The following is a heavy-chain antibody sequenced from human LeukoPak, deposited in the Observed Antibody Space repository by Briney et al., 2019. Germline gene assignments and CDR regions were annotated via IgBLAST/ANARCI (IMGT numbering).Heavy chain of an antibody. J-gene: IGHJ4*02. CDR1: GGSFSGYY. CDR2: INHSGST. D-gene: IGHD2-2*01. Sequence: SETLSLTCAVYGGSFSGYYWSWIRKPPGKGLGLIGVINHSGSTNYNPSLKSRVTISVDTSKNQFSLKLSSVTAADTAVYYCARAMPDCSSTSCYSVWGQGTLVTVSS. CDR3: ARAMPDCSSTSCYSV. V-gene: IGHV4-34*01.